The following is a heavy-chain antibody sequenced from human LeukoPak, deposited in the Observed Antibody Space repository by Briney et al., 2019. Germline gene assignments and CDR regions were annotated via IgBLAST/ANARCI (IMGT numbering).Heavy chain of an antibody. V-gene: IGHV1-2*02. CDR2: INPNSGGT. Sequence: ASVKVSCTASGYTFTGYYMHWVRQSPGQGLEGMGWINPNSGGTNYAQKFQGRVTMTRDTSISTAYMELSRLRSDDTAVYYCASTDTAMDSYYYYGMDVWGQGTTVTVSS. CDR1: GYTFTGYY. D-gene: IGHD5-18*01. J-gene: IGHJ6*02. CDR3: ASTDTAMDSYYYYGMDV.